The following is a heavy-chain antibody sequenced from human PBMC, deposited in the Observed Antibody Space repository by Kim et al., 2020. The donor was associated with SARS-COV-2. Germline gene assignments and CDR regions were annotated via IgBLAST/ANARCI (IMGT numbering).Heavy chain of an antibody. J-gene: IGHJ4*02. V-gene: IGHV5-51*01. D-gene: IGHD6-6*01. Sequence: YRPSFQGQVAISADKSISTAYLQGSSLKASDTAMYYCARPRSKQLGYFDYWGQGTLVTVSS. CDR3: ARPRSKQLGYFDY.